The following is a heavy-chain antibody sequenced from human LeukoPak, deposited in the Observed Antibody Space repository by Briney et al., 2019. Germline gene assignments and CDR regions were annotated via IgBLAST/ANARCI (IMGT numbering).Heavy chain of an antibody. J-gene: IGHJ4*02. CDR1: GFTLSSYA. D-gene: IGHD3-16*02. CDR2: ISGGGSIT. Sequence: GGSLRLSCAASGFTLSSYAMSWVRQAPGKGLEWVSAISGGGSITYYADSVKGRFTISRDNSKITLYLQMNSLRAEDTALYYCAKGLRLGELSLDYWGQGTLVTISS. V-gene: IGHV3-23*01. CDR3: AKGLRLGELSLDY.